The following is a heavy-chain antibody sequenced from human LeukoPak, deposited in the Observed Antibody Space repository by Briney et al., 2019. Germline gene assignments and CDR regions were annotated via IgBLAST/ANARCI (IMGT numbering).Heavy chain of an antibody. Sequence: GGSLRLSCAASGFTCSSYAMHWVRQAPGKGLEWVAVISYDGSNKYYADSVKGRFTISRDNSKHTLYLQMNSLRAEDTAVYYCARGLYDILTGCDYWGQGTLVTVSS. CDR3: ARGLYDILTGCDY. D-gene: IGHD3-9*01. V-gene: IGHV3-30-3*01. CDR2: ISYDGSNK. CDR1: GFTCSSYA. J-gene: IGHJ4*02.